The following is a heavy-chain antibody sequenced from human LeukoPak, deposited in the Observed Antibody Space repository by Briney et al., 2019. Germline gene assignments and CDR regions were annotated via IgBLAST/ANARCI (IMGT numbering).Heavy chain of an antibody. V-gene: IGHV3-21*01. CDR3: ARAGLYQLLRAFDY. D-gene: IGHD2-2*01. CDR1: GFTFSSHS. Sequence: GGSLRLSCAASGFTFSSHSMNWVRQAPGKGLEWVSSISSTTSYIHYADSVKGRFTISRDNVNNSLYLQMNNLRAEDTAVYYCARAGLYQLLRAFDYSGQGNLVTASS. J-gene: IGHJ4*02. CDR2: ISSTTSYI.